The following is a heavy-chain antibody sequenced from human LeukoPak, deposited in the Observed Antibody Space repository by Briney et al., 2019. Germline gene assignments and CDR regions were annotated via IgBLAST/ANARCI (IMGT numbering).Heavy chain of an antibody. V-gene: IGHV4-38-2*01. D-gene: IGHD3-3*01. CDR3: ARGVYDFWSGYPPFFDY. CDR2: IYHSGST. J-gene: IGHJ4*02. Sequence: SETLSLTCAVSGYSISSGYYWGWIRQPPGKGLEWIGSIYHSGSTYYNPSLKSRVTISVDTSKNQFSLKLSSVTAADTAVYYCARGVYDFWSGYPPFFDYWGQGPLVTVSS. CDR1: GYSISSGYY.